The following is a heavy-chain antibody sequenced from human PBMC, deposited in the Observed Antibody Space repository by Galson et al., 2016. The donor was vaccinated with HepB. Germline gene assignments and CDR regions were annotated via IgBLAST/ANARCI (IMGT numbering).Heavy chain of an antibody. Sequence: SLRLSCAASGFTFSRMNWVRQAPGKGLEWVANIKQDGSQKYYVDSVRGRITISRDSAENSLHLQMSNLRAEDTAVYYCAGKRSDNYGMDVWGQGTTVTVSS. CDR2: IKQDGSQK. CDR1: GFTFSR. CDR3: AGKRSDNYGMDV. D-gene: IGHD4-17*01. V-gene: IGHV3-7*01. J-gene: IGHJ6*02.